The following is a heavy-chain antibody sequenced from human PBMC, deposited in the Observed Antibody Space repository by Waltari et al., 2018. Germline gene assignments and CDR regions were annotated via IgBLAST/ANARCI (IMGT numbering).Heavy chain of an antibody. J-gene: IGHJ6*03. Sequence: QVQLQQWGAGLLKPSETLSLTCAVYGGSFSGYYWSWIRQPPGKGLEWIGEINHSGSTNYNPSLKSRVTISVDTSKNQFSLKLSSVTAADTAVYYCARGATRRSYYYYYMDVWGKGTTVTVSS. D-gene: IGHD1-26*01. CDR1: GGSFSGYY. CDR3: ARGATRRSYYYYYMDV. CDR2: INHSGST. V-gene: IGHV4-34*01.